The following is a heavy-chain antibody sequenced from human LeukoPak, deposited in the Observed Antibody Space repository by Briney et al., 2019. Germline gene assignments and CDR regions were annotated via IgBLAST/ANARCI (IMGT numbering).Heavy chain of an antibody. V-gene: IGHV4-61*02. J-gene: IGHJ5*02. Sequence: PSQTLSLICTVSGGSISSGSYCWSWIRQPAGKGLEWIGRIYTSGSTNYNPSLRSRVTISVDTSTNQFSLKLSSVPAADTAVYYCARGGSSWYSDWFDPWGQGTLVTVSS. CDR2: IYTSGST. CDR1: GGSISSGSYC. CDR3: ARGGSSWYSDWFDP. D-gene: IGHD6-13*01.